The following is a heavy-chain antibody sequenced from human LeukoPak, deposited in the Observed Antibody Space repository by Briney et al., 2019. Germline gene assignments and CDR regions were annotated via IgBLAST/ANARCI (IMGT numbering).Heavy chain of an antibody. CDR2: INTNTGKP. J-gene: IGHJ4*02. V-gene: IGHV7-4-1*02. CDR3: ARAASLDY. Sequence: GASVKVSCKASGYTCTSYAMNWVRQAPGQGLEWMGWINTNTGKPTYAQGFTGRFVFSLDSSVSTAYLQINSLNAEGTAVYYCARAASLDYWGQGTLVTVSS. D-gene: IGHD6-13*01. CDR1: GYTCTSYA.